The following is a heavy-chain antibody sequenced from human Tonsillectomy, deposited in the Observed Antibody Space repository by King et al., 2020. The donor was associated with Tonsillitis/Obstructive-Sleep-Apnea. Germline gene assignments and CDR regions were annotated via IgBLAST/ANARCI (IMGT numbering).Heavy chain of an antibody. J-gene: IGHJ4*02. D-gene: IGHD2-21*01. CDR1: GFTFSTYW. CDR3: ARDQRYCGGDCLVDY. Sequence: VQLVESGGGLVQPGGSLRLSCAASGFTFSTYWMHWVRQAPGKGLVWVSRINTDGSSTSYVDSVKGRLTISRDNAKNTLYLQMNSLRAEDTAVYYCARDQRYCGGDCLVDYWGQGTLVTVSS. CDR2: INTDGSST. V-gene: IGHV3-74*01.